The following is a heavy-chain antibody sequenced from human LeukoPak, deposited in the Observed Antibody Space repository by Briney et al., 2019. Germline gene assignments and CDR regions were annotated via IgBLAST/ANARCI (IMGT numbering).Heavy chain of an antibody. Sequence: ASVKVSCKASGYTFTAYYIHWLRQSPRQGPECIGRIKPDSGSSHYAQKFQGRVTMTRDTSSNSPYMDLTRLKSDDTALYYCARTRVPIAVAGLYYFDYWGQGALVTVSS. V-gene: IGHV1-2*06. CDR2: IKPDSGSS. D-gene: IGHD6-19*01. J-gene: IGHJ4*02. CDR1: GYTFTAYY. CDR3: ARTRVPIAVAGLYYFDY.